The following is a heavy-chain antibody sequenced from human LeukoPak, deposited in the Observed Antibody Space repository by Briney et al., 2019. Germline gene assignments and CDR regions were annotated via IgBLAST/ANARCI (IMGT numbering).Heavy chain of an antibody. CDR1: GGSMSGGGYC. CDR3: ARFFSSGGKGNWFDP. CDR2: IYTSGST. Sequence: SETLSLTCSVSGGSMSGGGYCWSWIRQPAGKGLEWIGRIYTSGSTNYNPSLKSRVTISVDTSKNEFSLKLNSVTAADTAVYCCARFFSSGGKGNWFDPWGQGTLVTVSS. D-gene: IGHD4-23*01. J-gene: IGHJ5*02. V-gene: IGHV4-61*02.